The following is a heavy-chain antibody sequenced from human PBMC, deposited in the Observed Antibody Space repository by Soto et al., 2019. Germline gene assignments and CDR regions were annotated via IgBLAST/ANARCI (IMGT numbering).Heavy chain of an antibody. V-gene: IGHV4-34*01. CDR2: INHSGST. J-gene: IGHJ6*02. CDR1: GGSFSGYY. D-gene: IGHD3-22*01. Sequence: SETLSLTCAVYGGSFSGYYWSWIRQPPGKGLEWIGEINHSGSTNYNPSLKSRVTISVDTSKNQFSLKLSSVTAADTAVYYCARIYYDSSGYHPRYYYYGMDVWGQGTTVTVSS. CDR3: ARIYYDSSGYHPRYYYYGMDV.